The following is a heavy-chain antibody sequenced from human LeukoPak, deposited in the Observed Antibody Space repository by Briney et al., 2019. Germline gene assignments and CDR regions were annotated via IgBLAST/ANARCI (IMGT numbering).Heavy chain of an antibody. Sequence: GASVKVSCKASGYSFTEHYTYWVRQAPGQGLEWVGRINCNSGDANSARKFQGRVTMTRDTSVSTAYMDLSSVTSDDSAVYFCARSAGHCSNGICFTDYYMDVWGRGTTVTVSS. V-gene: IGHV1-2*02. CDR3: ARSAGHCSNGICFTDYYMDV. D-gene: IGHD2-8*01. CDR2: INCNSGDA. J-gene: IGHJ6*03. CDR1: GYSFTEHY.